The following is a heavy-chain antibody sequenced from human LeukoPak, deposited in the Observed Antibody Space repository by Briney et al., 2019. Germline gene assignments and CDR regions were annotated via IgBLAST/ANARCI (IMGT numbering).Heavy chain of an antibody. V-gene: IGHV4-59*08. CDR2: IYYSGST. D-gene: IGHD4-17*01. J-gene: IGHJ4*02. Sequence: SETLSLTCTVSGGSISSYYWSWIRQPPGKGLEWIGYIYYSGSTNYNPSLKSRVTISVDTSKNQFSLKLSSVTAADTAVYYCARHRELGYGDYFDYWGQGTLVTVSS. CDR3: ARHRELGYGDYFDY. CDR1: GGSISSYY.